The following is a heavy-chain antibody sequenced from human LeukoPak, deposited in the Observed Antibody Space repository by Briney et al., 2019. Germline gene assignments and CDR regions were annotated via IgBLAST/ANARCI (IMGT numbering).Heavy chain of an antibody. CDR2: IYPGDSDT. D-gene: IGHD3-3*01. Sequence: GESLKISCKASGYSFTTYWIGWVRQMPGKGLEWMGIIYPGDSDTKYSPSFQGQVTISADKSVSTAYLQWSSLKASDTAMYYCARLGDYDFWPFDYWGQGTLVTVSS. V-gene: IGHV5-51*01. CDR3: ARLGDYDFWPFDY. J-gene: IGHJ4*02. CDR1: GYSFTTYW.